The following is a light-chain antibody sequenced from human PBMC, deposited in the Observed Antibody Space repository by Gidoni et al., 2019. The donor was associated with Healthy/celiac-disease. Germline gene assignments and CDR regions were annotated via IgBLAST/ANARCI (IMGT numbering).Light chain of an antibody. V-gene: IGKV3-15*01. J-gene: IGKJ1*01. Sequence: IVMTQSPATLSVSPGERATLPCRASQSVSSNLAWYQQKPGQAPRLLIYGASTRATGIPARFSGSGSGTEFTLTISSLQSEDFAVYYCQQYNNWPQTFGQXTKVEIK. CDR1: QSVSSN. CDR2: GAS. CDR3: QQYNNWPQT.